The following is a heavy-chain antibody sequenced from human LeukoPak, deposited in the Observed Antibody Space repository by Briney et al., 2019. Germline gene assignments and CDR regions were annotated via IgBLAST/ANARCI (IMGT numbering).Heavy chain of an antibody. J-gene: IGHJ6*03. CDR3: ARVVYYYYYMDV. V-gene: IGHV3-20*04. CDR1: GFTFDDYG. Sequence: GGSLRLSCAASGFTFDDYGMSWVRQAPGKGLEWVSGINWNGGSTGYADSVKGRFTISRDNAKNSLYLQMNSLRAEDTAVYYCARVVYYYYYMDVWGKGTTVTISS. CDR2: INWNGGST.